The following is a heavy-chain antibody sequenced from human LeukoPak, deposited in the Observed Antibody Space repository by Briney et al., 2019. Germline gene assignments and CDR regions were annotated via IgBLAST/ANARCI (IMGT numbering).Heavy chain of an antibody. CDR2: ISACNGNT. D-gene: IGHD3-22*01. CDR3: ARSDSSGYLTFFDY. Sequence: ASVKVSCKASGYTFTSYGISWVRQAPGQGLEWMGWISACNGNTNYAQKLQGRVTMTTDTSTSTAYMELRSLRSDDTAVYYCARSDSSGYLTFFDYWGQGTLVTVSS. CDR1: GYTFTSYG. J-gene: IGHJ4*02. V-gene: IGHV1-18*01.